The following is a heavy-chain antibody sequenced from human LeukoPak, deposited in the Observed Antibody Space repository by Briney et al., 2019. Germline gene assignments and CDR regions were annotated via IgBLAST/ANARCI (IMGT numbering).Heavy chain of an antibody. CDR3: ARDGPGEAFDY. CDR2: IYTSGST. D-gene: IGHD3-10*01. Sequence: SETLSLTCTVSGGSISNYYWSWFRQPAGKGLEWIGSIYTSGSTNYNPSLKSRVTMSVDTSKNQFSLKLSSVTAADTAVYYCARDGPGEAFDYWGQGTLVTVSS. J-gene: IGHJ4*02. V-gene: IGHV4-4*07. CDR1: GGSISNYY.